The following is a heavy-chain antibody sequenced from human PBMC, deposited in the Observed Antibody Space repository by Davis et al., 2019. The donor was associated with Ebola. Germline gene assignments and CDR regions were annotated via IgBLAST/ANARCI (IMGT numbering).Heavy chain of an antibody. CDR1: GGSISSSNW. Sequence: SETLSLTCTVSGGSISSSNWWSWVRQPPGKGLEWIGEIYHSGSTNYKPSLKSRVTISVDKSKNQFSLKLSSVTAADTAVYYCARDRKSYYFDDWGQGTLVTVSS. CDR3: ARDRKSYYFDD. CDR2: IYHSGST. V-gene: IGHV4-4*02. D-gene: IGHD1-26*01. J-gene: IGHJ4*02.